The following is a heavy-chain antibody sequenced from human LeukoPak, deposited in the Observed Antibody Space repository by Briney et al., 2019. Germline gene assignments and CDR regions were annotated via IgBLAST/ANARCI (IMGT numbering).Heavy chain of an antibody. CDR2: FDPEDGET. V-gene: IGHV1-24*01. Sequence: VASVKVSCKVSGYTLTELSMHWVRQAPGKGLEWMGGFDPEDGETIYAQKFQGRVTMTEDTYTDTAYMELSSLRSEDTAVYYCACSGGYSYGYFDYWGQGTLVTVSS. CDR3: ACSGGYSYGYFDY. D-gene: IGHD5-18*01. J-gene: IGHJ4*02. CDR1: GYTLTELS.